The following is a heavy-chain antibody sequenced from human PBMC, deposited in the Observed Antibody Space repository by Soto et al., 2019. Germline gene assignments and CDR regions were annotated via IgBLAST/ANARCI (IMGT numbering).Heavy chain of an antibody. CDR2: ISAYNGNT. CDR3: ARENPKFMVRGVIIYYYYGMDV. CDR1: GYTFTSYG. D-gene: IGHD3-10*01. Sequence: VASVKVSCKASGYTFTSYGISWVRQAPGQGLEWMGWISAYNGNTNYAQRLQGRVTMTTDTSTSTAYMELRSLRSDDTAVFYCARENPKFMVRGVIIYYYYGMDVWGQGTTVTVSS. V-gene: IGHV1-18*04. J-gene: IGHJ6*02.